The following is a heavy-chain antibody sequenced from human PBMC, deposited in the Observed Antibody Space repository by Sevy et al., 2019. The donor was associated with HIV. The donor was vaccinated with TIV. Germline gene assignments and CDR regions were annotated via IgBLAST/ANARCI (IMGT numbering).Heavy chain of an antibody. D-gene: IGHD6-19*01. CDR3: ATPRASGWYEGTEGYFDL. CDR1: GGSISSSSYY. V-gene: IGHV4-39*01. Sequence: SETLSLTCNVSGGSISSSSYYWGWIRQPPGKGLEWIGSFYSTGSTSYNPSLRSRVTVSADTSKNQFPLKLDSVSAADTAVYYCATPRASGWYEGTEGYFDLWGRGTLVTVSS. J-gene: IGHJ2*01. CDR2: FYSTGST.